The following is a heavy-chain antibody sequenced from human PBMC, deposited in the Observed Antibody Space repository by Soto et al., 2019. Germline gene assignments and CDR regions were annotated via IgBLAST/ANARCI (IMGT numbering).Heavy chain of an antibody. V-gene: IGHV3-74*01. J-gene: IGHJ4*02. CDR2: ISGDGSSV. Sequence: GGSLRLSCAASGFTFSSNAMSWVRQTPEKGLEWVSRISGDGSSVYYEDSVRSRFIISRDNTRNTLYLHMDSLRAEDKGVYYCATGASRNFFDYWGLGTLVTVSS. D-gene: IGHD3-3*01. CDR1: GFTFSSNA. CDR3: ATGASRNFFDY.